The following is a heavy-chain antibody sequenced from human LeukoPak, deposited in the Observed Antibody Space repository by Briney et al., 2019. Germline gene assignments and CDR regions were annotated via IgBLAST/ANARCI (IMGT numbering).Heavy chain of an antibody. D-gene: IGHD3-10*01. Sequence: GGSLRLSCAASGFTFSSYAMSWVRQAPGKGLEWVSAISGSGGSTYYADSVKGRFTISRDNSKNTLYLQMNSPRAEDTAVYYCAKAPGSFSGSAPAEWGQGTLVTVFS. V-gene: IGHV3-23*01. CDR3: AKAPGSFSGSAPAE. CDR2: ISGSGGST. CDR1: GFTFSSYA. J-gene: IGHJ4*02.